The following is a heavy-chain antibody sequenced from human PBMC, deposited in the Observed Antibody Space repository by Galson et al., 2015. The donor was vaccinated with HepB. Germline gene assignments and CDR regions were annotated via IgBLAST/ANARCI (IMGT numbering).Heavy chain of an antibody. D-gene: IGHD3-9*01. CDR2: FDPEDGET. Sequence: ASVKVSCKVSGYTLTELSMHWVRRAPGKGLEWMGGFDPEDGETIYAQKFQGRVTMTEDTSTDTAYMELSSLRSEDTAVYYCATGGRDILTGYYNGGFDYWGQGTLVTVS. J-gene: IGHJ4*02. CDR1: GYTLTELS. V-gene: IGHV1-24*01. CDR3: ATGGRDILTGYYNGGFDY.